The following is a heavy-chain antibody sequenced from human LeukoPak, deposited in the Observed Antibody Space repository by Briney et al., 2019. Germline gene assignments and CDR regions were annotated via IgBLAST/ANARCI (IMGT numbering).Heavy chain of an antibody. V-gene: IGHV3-48*02. CDR3: ARDRGYDFWSGYYGFAY. J-gene: IGHJ4*02. D-gene: IGHD3-3*01. CDR2: ISSSSSTI. CDR1: GFTFSSYS. Sequence: GGSLRLSCAASGFTFSSYSMNWVRQAPGKGLEWVSYISSSSSTIYYADSVKGRFTISRDNAKNSLYLQMNSLRDEDTAVYYCARDRGYDFWSGYYGFAYWGQGTLVTVSS.